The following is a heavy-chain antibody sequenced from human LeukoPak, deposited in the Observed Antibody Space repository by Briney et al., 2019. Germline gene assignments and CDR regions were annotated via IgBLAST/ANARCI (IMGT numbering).Heavy chain of an antibody. V-gene: IGHV5-51*01. CDR2: IYPGDSDT. Sequence: PGESLKISCKGSGYSFTSYWIGWVRQMPGKRLEWMGIIYPGDSDTRYNPSSQGQVTISADTSISTAYLQWSSLKASDTAMYYCARHTSEGLQLHFDYWGQGTLVTVSS. CDR3: ARHTSEGLQLHFDY. J-gene: IGHJ4*02. CDR1: GYSFTSYW. D-gene: IGHD5-24*01.